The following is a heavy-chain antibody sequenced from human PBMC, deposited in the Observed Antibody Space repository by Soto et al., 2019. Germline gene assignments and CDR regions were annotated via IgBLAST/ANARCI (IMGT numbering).Heavy chain of an antibody. CDR1: GFIGSSYD. J-gene: IGHJ3*02. CDR3: VRDPLVHQFDI. V-gene: IGHV3-23*01. CDR2: ILVSGST. Sequence: GGALGLSCVVSGFIGSSYDMSWVRQATGKGLEWVSTILVSGSTNYADSVKGRFTISRDNAKNMLYLQMTSLRVEDTAVYYCVRDPLVHQFDIWGQGTMVTVSS. D-gene: IGHD2-2*01.